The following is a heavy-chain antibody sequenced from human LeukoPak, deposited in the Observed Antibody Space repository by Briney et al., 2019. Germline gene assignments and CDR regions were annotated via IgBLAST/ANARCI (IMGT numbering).Heavy chain of an antibody. V-gene: IGHV1-8*02. CDR1: GGTFSSYA. CDR2: MNPNSGNT. CDR3: ARGGDGYAEAFDY. J-gene: IGHJ4*02. D-gene: IGHD5-24*01. Sequence: GASVKVSCKASGGTFSSYAISWVRQATGQGLEWMGWMNPNSGNTGYAQKFQGRVTMTRNTSISTAYMELSSLRSEDTAVYYCARGGDGYAEAFDYWGQGTLVTVSS.